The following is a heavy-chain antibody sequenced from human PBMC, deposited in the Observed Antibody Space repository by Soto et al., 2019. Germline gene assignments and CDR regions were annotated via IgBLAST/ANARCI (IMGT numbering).Heavy chain of an antibody. Sequence: ASVKVSCKASGYTFSTYAMHWVRQAPGQSLEWMGWINGGTGQTRHSQRFQDRVTITRDTSAKTTYMDLTSLRSEDTAVYYCARGKGMEENYYYGMDIWGHGTTVTVSS. J-gene: IGHJ6*02. V-gene: IGHV1-3*01. CDR2: INGGTGQT. CDR1: GYTFSTYA. CDR3: ARGKGMEENYYYGMDI. D-gene: IGHD1-1*01.